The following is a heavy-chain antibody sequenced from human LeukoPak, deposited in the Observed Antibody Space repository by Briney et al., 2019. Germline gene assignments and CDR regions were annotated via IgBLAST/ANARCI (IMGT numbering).Heavy chain of an antibody. CDR2: IYPGDSDT. D-gene: IGHD3-10*01. Sequence: GESLKISCKGSGYSFTSYWIGWVRQMPGKGLGWMGIIYPGDSDTRYSPSFQGQVTISADKSISTAYLQWSSLKASDTAMYYCARWGSGSYYGGEYFQHWGQGTLVTVSS. CDR1: GYSFTSYW. CDR3: ARWGSGSYYGGEYFQH. V-gene: IGHV5-51*01. J-gene: IGHJ1*01.